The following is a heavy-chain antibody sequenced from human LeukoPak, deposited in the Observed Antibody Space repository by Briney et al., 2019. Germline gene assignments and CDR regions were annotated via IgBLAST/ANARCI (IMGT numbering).Heavy chain of an antibody. CDR1: GGSISSYY. D-gene: IGHD1-26*01. Sequence: SETLSLTCTVSGGSISSYYWSWIRQPPGKGLEWIGYIYYSGSTNYSPSLKSRVTISVDTSKNQFSLKLSSVTAADTAVYYCAREVGGSYPGYNWFDPWGQGTLVTVSS. CDR2: IYYSGST. J-gene: IGHJ5*02. CDR3: AREVGGSYPGYNWFDP. V-gene: IGHV4-59*01.